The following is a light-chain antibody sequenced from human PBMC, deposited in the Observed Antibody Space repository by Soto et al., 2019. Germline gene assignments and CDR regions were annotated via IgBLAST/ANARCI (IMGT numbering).Light chain of an antibody. CDR2: SNN. J-gene: IGLJ3*02. Sequence: QSVLTQPPSASGTPGQRVTISCSGSSSNNGSNTVNWYQQLPGTAPKLLIYSNNQRPSGVPDRFSGAKSGTSASLAISGPQSEDEADYYCAAWDDSLKGWVFGGGTKLTVL. V-gene: IGLV1-44*01. CDR1: SSNNGSNT. CDR3: AAWDDSLKGWV.